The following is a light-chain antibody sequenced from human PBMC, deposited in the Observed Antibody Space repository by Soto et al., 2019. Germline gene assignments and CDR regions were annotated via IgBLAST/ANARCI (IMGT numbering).Light chain of an antibody. Sequence: EIVLTQSPGTLSLSPGERATLSCRASQSVSSSYLAWYQQKPGQAPRLLIYGASSRATGLPDRFSGSGSETDFTLTISRLEPEEFAVYYCQQSGSSPWTCGQGTKVEIK. CDR3: QQSGSSPWT. CDR2: GAS. CDR1: QSVSSSY. J-gene: IGKJ1*01. V-gene: IGKV3-20*01.